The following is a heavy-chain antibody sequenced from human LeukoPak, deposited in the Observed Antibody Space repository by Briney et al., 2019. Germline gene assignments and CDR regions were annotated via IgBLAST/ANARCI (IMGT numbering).Heavy chain of an antibody. J-gene: IGHJ4*02. Sequence: GGSLRLSCAASGFTFSSAWMNWVRQAPRKGLEWVGRIKSETDGGTTDYAAPVKGTFTISRGDSENTLYLQMNSLKTEDTAVYYCTRRSSAAGRQHFDYWGQGTLVTVSS. V-gene: IGHV3-15*07. CDR3: TRRSSAAGRQHFDY. CDR1: GFTFSSAW. CDR2: IKSETDGGTT. D-gene: IGHD6-13*01.